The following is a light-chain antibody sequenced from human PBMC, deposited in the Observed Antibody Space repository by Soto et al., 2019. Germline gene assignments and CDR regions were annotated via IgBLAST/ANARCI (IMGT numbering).Light chain of an antibody. CDR1: PSNIGSNT. V-gene: IGLV1-44*01. CDR2: SND. CDR3: AAWDDSLNGNYV. J-gene: IGLJ1*01. Sequence: QSVLTQPPSASGTPGQRVTISCSGSPSNIGSNTVNWYQQLPGTAPKLLIYSNDQRPSGVPDRFSGSKSGTSASLAISGLQSEDEAYYYCAAWDDSLNGNYVFATGTKLTVL.